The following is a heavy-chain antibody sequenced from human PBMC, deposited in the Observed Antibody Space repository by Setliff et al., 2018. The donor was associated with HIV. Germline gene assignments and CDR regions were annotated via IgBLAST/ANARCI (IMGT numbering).Heavy chain of an antibody. D-gene: IGHD1-26*01. CDR3: ARVGSYWSTFDY. CDR1: GYTFTSYG. V-gene: IGHV1-18*01. J-gene: IGHJ4*02. CDR2: ISAYNGNT. Sequence: ASVKVSCKASGYTFTSYGISWVRQAPGQGLEWMGWISAYNGNTNYAQKLQGRVTMTTDTSTSTAYMELRSLRSEDTAIYYCARVGSYWSTFDYWGQGALVTVSS.